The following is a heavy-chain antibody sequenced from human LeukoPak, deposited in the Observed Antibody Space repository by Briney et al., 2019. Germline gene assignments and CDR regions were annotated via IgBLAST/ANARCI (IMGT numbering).Heavy chain of an antibody. CDR2: ISSSSSYI. Sequence: GGSLRLSCAASGFTFSSYSMNWVRQAPGKGLEWVSSISSSSSYIYYADSVKGRFTISRDNAKNSLYLQMNSLKTEDTAVYYCTRGPIQLWLYYGMDVWGQGTTVTVSS. V-gene: IGHV3-21*03. CDR3: TRGPIQLWLYYGMDV. D-gene: IGHD5-18*01. CDR1: GFTFSSYS. J-gene: IGHJ6*02.